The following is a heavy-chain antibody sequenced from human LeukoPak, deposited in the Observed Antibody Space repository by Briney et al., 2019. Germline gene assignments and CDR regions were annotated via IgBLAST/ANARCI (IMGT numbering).Heavy chain of an antibody. J-gene: IGHJ4*02. CDR3: ASTTYSSSSRTFDY. Sequence: GGSLRLSCAASGFTFSSYAMTWVRQAPGKGLEWVSSLSTSSTTIYYVDSVKGRFTISRDNAKNSLYLQMNSLRAEDTAVYYCASTTYSSSSRTFDYWGQGTLVTVSS. D-gene: IGHD6-6*01. CDR2: LSTSSTTI. CDR1: GFTFSSYA. V-gene: IGHV3-48*04.